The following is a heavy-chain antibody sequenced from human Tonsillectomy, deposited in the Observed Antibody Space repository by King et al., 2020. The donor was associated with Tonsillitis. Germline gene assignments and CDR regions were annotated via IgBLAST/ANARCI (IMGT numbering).Heavy chain of an antibody. CDR3: AKSGGYDLYYYYGMDV. V-gene: IGHV3-23*04. CDR2: ISGSGGTT. Sequence: VQLVESGGGLVQPGGSLRLSCAASGFTFSIYAMSWVRQAPGKGLEWVSAISGSGGTTYYADSVKGRFIISRDSSKNTLYLQMKSLRAEDTAVYYCAKSGGYDLYYYYGMDVWGRGTTVTVSS. J-gene: IGHJ6*02. CDR1: GFTFSIYA. D-gene: IGHD5-12*01.